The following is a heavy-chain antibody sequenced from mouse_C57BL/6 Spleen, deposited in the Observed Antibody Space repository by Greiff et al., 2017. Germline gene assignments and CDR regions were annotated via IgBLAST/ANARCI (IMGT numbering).Heavy chain of an antibody. CDR3: ARRRLLRRDYAMDY. CDR2: INPNNGGT. D-gene: IGHD1-1*01. Sequence: EVQLQQSGPELVKPGASVKISCKASGYTFTDYYMNWVKQSHGKSLEWIGDINPNNGGTSYNQKFKGKATLTVDKSSSTAYMELRSLTSEDSAVYYCARRRLLRRDYAMDYWGQGTSVTVSS. CDR1: GYTFTDYY. J-gene: IGHJ4*01. V-gene: IGHV1-26*01.